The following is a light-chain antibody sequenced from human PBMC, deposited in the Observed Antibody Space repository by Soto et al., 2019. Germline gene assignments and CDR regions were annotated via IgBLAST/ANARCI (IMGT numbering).Light chain of an antibody. CDR1: QSIDTY. V-gene: IGKV1-39*01. J-gene: IGKJ4*01. Sequence: DIQMTQSPSSLSASVGDRVTITCRARQSIDTYLNWYQQKPGKAPNLLIYAASNLQSGVPSRFSGSGFGTYFTLTISSLQPEDFATYYCQQSFTTWLTFGGGTKVEIK. CDR2: AAS. CDR3: QQSFTTWLT.